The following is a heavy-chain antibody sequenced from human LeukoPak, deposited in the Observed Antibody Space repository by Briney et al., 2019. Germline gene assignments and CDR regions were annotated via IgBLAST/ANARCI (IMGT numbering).Heavy chain of an antibody. CDR1: GGSINSINYY. D-gene: IGHD3-22*01. V-gene: IGHV4-39*07. J-gene: IGHJ4*02. Sequence: SETLSLTCSVSGGSINSINYYWGWVRQSPGKGLEWIASIYYTGSTYYNPSLKSRVTISVDTSKNQFSLKLSSVTAADTAVYYCARTHYDSSGYYYDFDYWGQGTLVTVSS. CDR3: ARTHYDSSGYYYDFDY. CDR2: IYYTGST.